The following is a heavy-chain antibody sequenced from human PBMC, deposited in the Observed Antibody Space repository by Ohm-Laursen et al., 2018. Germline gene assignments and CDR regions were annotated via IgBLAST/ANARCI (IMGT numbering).Heavy chain of an antibody. V-gene: IGHV4-59*08. D-gene: IGHD6-19*01. CDR1: GGSISSSY. J-gene: IGHJ4*02. Sequence: SDTLSLTCTVSGGSISSSYWSWIRQPPGKGLEWIGYIYSSGGTNYNPSLKSRVTISVDTSKNQFSLKLSSVTAADTAVYYCAKSSGWVYFDYWGQGTLVTVSS. CDR2: IYSSGGT. CDR3: AKSSGWVYFDY.